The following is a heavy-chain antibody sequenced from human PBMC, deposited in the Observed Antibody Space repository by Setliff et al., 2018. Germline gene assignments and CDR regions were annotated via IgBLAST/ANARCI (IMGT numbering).Heavy chain of an antibody. D-gene: IGHD6-19*01. Sequence: SETLSLTCAAYGGTFSDYHWTWIRQSPEKGLEWIGEINHRGSTNYNPSLKSRVTISIDTSKDQFSLNLTSVTAADTAVYYCARATSGWYSAYYYYMDVWGKGTTVTVSS. CDR2: INHRGST. V-gene: IGHV4-34*01. CDR1: GGTFSDYH. J-gene: IGHJ6*03. CDR3: ARATSGWYSAYYYYMDV.